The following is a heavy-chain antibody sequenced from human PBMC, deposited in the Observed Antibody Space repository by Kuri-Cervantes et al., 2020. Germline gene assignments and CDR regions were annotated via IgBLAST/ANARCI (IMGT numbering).Heavy chain of an antibody. J-gene: IGHJ3*02. D-gene: IGHD3-22*01. V-gene: IGHV1-69*05. CDR2: IIPIFGTA. CDR3: ATARVVVPPGLGI. CDR1: GYTFTSYD. Sequence: SVKVSCKASGYTFTSYDINWVRQAPGQGLEWMGGIIPIFGTANYAQKFQGRVTITTDESTSTAYMELSSLRSEDTAVYYCATARVVVPPGLGIWGQGTMVTVSS.